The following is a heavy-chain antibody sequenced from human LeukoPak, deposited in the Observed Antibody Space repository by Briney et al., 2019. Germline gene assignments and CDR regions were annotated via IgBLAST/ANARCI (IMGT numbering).Heavy chain of an antibody. V-gene: IGHV4-61*01. CDR3: ARGLQSWFDP. J-gene: IGHJ5*02. CDR2: IYYSGST. CDR1: GGSVSSGSYY. Sequence: SETLSLTCTVSGGSVSSGSYYWSWIRQPPGTGLEWIEYIYYSGSTNYNPSLKSRVTISVDTSKNQFSLKLSSVTAADTAVYYCARGLQSWFDPWGQGTLVTVSS.